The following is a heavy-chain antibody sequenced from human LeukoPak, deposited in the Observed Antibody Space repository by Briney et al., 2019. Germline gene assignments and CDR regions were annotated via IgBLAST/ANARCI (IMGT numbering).Heavy chain of an antibody. CDR2: IYHSGST. D-gene: IGHD3-9*01. Sequence: SGTLSLTCAVSGGSISSSNWWSWVRQPPGKGLEWIGEIYHSGSTNYNPSLRSRVTISMDTSKNQFSLKLSSVTAADTAVYYCASIPATYYDILTGYTDDSDYWGQGTLVTVSS. V-gene: IGHV4-4*02. CDR1: GGSISSSNW. J-gene: IGHJ4*02. CDR3: ASIPATYYDILTGYTDDSDY.